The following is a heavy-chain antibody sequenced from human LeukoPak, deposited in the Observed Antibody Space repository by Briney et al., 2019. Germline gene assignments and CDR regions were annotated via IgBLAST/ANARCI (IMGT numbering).Heavy chain of an antibody. J-gene: IGHJ4*02. CDR3: ARASGWFRRGVDFDY. CDR2: IYYSGST. Sequence: PSETLSLTCTVSGGSISSSSYYWGWIRQPPGKGLEWIGSIYYSGSTYYNPSLKSRVTISVDTSKNQFSLKLSSVTAADTAVYYCARASGWFRRGVDFDYWGQGTLVTVSS. CDR1: GGSISSSSYY. D-gene: IGHD6-19*01. V-gene: IGHV4-39*07.